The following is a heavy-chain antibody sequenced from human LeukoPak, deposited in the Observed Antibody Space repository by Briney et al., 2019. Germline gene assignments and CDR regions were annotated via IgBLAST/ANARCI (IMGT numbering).Heavy chain of an antibody. J-gene: IGHJ1*01. V-gene: IGHV3-21*01. CDR1: GFTFSSYS. Sequence: GGSLRLSCAASGFTFSSYSMNWVRQAPGKGLEWVSSISSSGSYIYYADSMQGRFTISRDNSKNSLFLQMNSLRAVDTAVYYCARGLYPDYYVSSGSSPPEHWGQGTLVTVSS. CDR3: ARGLYPDYYVSSGSSPPEH. D-gene: IGHD3-22*01. CDR2: ISSSGSYI.